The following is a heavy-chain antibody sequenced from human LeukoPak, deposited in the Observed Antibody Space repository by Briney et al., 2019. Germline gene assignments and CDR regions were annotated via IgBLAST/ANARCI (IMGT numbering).Heavy chain of an antibody. CDR3: ARDQVRAGFGELLSHRYYYYYGMDV. Sequence: ASVKVTCKASGYTFTSYGISWVRQAPGQGLEWMGWISAYNGNTNYAQKLQGRVTMTTDTSTSTAYMELRSLRSDDTAVYYCARDQVRAGFGELLSHRYYYYYGMDVWGQGTTVTVSS. CDR1: GYTFTSYG. J-gene: IGHJ6*02. CDR2: ISAYNGNT. V-gene: IGHV1-18*01. D-gene: IGHD3-10*01.